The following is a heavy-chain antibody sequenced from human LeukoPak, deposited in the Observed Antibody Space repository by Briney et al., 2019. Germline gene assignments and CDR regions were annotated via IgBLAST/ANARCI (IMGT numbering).Heavy chain of an antibody. CDR2: IKSKTDGGTT. CDR3: TTEAYYYDSSGYFQGNY. CDR1: GFIFSNAW. V-gene: IGHV3-15*01. Sequence: PGGSLRLSCAASGFIFSNAWMSWVRQAPGKGLEWVGRIKSKTDGGTTDYAAPVKGRFTISRDDSKNTLYLQMNSLKTEDTAVYYCTTEAYYYDSSGYFQGNYWGQGTLVTVSS. J-gene: IGHJ4*02. D-gene: IGHD3-22*01.